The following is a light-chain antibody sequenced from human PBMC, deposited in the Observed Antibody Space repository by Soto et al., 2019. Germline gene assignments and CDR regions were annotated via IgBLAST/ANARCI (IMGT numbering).Light chain of an antibody. CDR3: QQTFSTPPEFT. J-gene: IGKJ3*01. Sequence: DIQMTQSPASLSAAVGDRVIITCRASQSINNYLSWFQQKPGTAPKLLIYAASSLQSGVTSRFSGSGSGTDFTLTISSLQPEDFATYYWQQTFSTPPEFTFGPGTEVDI. V-gene: IGKV1-39*01. CDR1: QSINNY. CDR2: AAS.